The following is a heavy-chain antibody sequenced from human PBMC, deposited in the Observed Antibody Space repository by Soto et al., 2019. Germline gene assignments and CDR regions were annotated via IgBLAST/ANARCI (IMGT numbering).Heavy chain of an antibody. J-gene: IGHJ4*02. Sequence: GGSLRLSCAASGFTFSSYTMNWVRQAPGKGLEWVSSISSSSSYIYYADSLKGRFTISRDNAKNSLYLQMNSLRAEDTAVYYWARGASTSRGYFDYWGQGTLGTVSS. CDR2: ISSSSSYI. CDR1: GFTFSSYT. CDR3: ARGASTSRGYFDY. D-gene: IGHD2-2*01. V-gene: IGHV3-21*01.